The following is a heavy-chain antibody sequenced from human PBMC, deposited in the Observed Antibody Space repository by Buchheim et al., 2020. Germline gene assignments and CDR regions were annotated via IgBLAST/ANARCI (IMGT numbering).Heavy chain of an antibody. V-gene: IGHV4-4*02. Sequence: QVQLQESGPGLVKPSGTLSLTCDVSGDSMSSHDWWSWARQPPGKGLEWIGEIHHGGSTNYSPSLKGRVTISVEKPKNNFFLRLSSVTAADTAVYYCARNGYYTMDVWGQGTT. CDR1: GDSMSSHDW. J-gene: IGHJ6*02. CDR3: ARNGYYTMDV. D-gene: IGHD2-8*01. CDR2: IHHGGST.